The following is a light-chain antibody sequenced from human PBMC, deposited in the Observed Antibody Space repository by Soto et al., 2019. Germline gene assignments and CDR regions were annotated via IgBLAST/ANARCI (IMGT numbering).Light chain of an antibody. CDR3: HQHGSSPST. Sequence: DSQMTQSPSFLSASVGDRVTITCRASQGIGRYLDWYQQKPGKAPRLLIYAASSLQSGVPSRFGGSGSGTDFTLTVSSLEPEDFAVYYCHQHGSSPSTFGQGTKVDIK. J-gene: IGKJ1*01. CDR1: QGIGRY. V-gene: IGKV1-39*02. CDR2: AAS.